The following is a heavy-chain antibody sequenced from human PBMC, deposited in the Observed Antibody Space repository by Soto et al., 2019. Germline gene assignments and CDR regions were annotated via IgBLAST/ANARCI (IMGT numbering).Heavy chain of an antibody. CDR2: IHYIGNT. J-gene: IGHJ6*02. CDR1: GGSMSDYF. V-gene: IGHV4-59*01. Sequence: QVQLQESGPGLVKPSETLSLTCTVSGGSMSDYFWSWIRQPPGKGLEWIGYIHYIGNTDYNPSLKSRVTISIDTSKNQFSLNLSSVTAADTALYYCARLGTYYDVLTGYSLDGLDVWGQGTTVTVSS. D-gene: IGHD3-9*01. CDR3: ARLGTYYDVLTGYSLDGLDV.